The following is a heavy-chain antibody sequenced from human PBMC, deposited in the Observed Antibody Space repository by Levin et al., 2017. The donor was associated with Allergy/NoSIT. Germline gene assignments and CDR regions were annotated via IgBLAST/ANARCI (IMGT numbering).Heavy chain of an antibody. D-gene: IGHD3-3*01. V-gene: IGHV3-48*03. CDR2: ISSSGSTI. J-gene: IGHJ4*02. CDR1: GFTFSSYE. CDR3: ARQLGNFWSGYNYFDY. Sequence: GGSLRLSCAASGFTFSSYEMNWVRQAPGKGLEWVSYISSSGSTIYYADSVKGRFTISRDNAKKSLYLQMNSLRAEDTAVYYCARQLGNFWSGYNYFDYWGQGTLVTVSS.